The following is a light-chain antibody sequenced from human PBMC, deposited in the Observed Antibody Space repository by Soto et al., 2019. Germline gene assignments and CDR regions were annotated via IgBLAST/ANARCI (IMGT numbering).Light chain of an antibody. CDR1: QGISGW. Sequence: DIQMTQSPSSVSASVGDRVTITCRACQGISGWLAWYQQNPGKAPKLLIYAASSLQSGVPSRFSGSGSGTHFTLAISSLQPEDVATYYCQQANSFPWTFGQGTKGEIK. V-gene: IGKV1-12*02. J-gene: IGKJ1*01. CDR2: AAS. CDR3: QQANSFPWT.